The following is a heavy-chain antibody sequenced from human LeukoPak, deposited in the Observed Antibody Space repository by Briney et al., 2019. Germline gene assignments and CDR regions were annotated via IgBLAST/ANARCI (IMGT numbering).Heavy chain of an antibody. CDR1: GYTLTELS. V-gene: IGHV1-24*01. CDR3: ATGRLDCSSTSCSNYFDY. CDR2: FDPEDGET. Sequence: ASVNASCKVSGYTLTELSMRWVRQAPGKGLEWMGGFDPEDGETIYAQKFHGRVTMTEDTSTDTAYMELSSLRSEDTAVYCCATGRLDCSSTSCSNYFDYWGQGTLVTVSS. J-gene: IGHJ4*02. D-gene: IGHD2-2*01.